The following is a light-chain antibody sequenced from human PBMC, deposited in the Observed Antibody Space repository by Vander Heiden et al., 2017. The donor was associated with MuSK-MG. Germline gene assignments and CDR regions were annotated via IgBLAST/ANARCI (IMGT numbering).Light chain of an antibody. Sequence: EIVLTQSPATLSLSPRERATLSCRASQSVSSYLAWYQQKPGQAPRLLIYDASNRATGIPARFSGSGSGTDFTLTISSLEPEDFAVYYCQRRSNWPRTFGPGTKVEIK. CDR3: QRRSNWPRT. V-gene: IGKV3-11*01. CDR1: QSVSSY. J-gene: IGKJ1*01. CDR2: DAS.